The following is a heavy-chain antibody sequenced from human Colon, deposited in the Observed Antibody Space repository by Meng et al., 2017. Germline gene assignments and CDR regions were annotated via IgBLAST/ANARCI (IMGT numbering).Heavy chain of an antibody. J-gene: IGHJ4*02. CDR1: GYLFSYYA. D-gene: IGHD6-13*01. V-gene: IGHV7-4-1*02. CDR3: AREGSDSWIDY. Sequence: QVQPVQSGSELNKTGAAVKGTCKTSGYLFSYYAMNWVRQAPGRGLEWMGRSNTKTGNPTYAQAFTGRFVFSLDTSVSTAYLQINDLKADDTAVYYCAREGSDSWIDYWGQGTLVTVSS. CDR2: SNTKTGNP.